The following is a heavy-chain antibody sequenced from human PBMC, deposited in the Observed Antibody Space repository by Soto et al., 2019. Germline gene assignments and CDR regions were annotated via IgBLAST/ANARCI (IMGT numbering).Heavy chain of an antibody. V-gene: IGHV1-18*01. CDR3: AKNGQPPYYYYGMDV. CDR2: ISGYNGDT. CDR1: GYTFSRYG. D-gene: IGHD2-8*01. J-gene: IGHJ6*01. Sequence: QGKLVQSGPEVKKPGASVKVSCKTSGYTFSRYGISWVRQAPGQGLEWMGWISGYNGDTNYAQKVQGRVTMTIDTSTYTAYMELRSLTSDDTAIYYCAKNGQPPYYYYGMDVW.